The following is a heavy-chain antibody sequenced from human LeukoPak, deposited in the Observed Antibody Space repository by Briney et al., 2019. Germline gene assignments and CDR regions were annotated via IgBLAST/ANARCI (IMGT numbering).Heavy chain of an antibody. J-gene: IGHJ4*02. D-gene: IGHD4-23*01. CDR1: AFTFSNYW. CDR2: IKEDGSEI. Sequence: GVLRLSCAASAFTFSNYWMSWVRQAPGKGLEWVANIKEDGSEINYVDSVKGRFTISRDNAKNSLYLRMNSLRVDDTAVYYCARDRGYSTFDYWGQGTLVTVSS. CDR3: ARDRGYSTFDY. V-gene: IGHV3-7*01.